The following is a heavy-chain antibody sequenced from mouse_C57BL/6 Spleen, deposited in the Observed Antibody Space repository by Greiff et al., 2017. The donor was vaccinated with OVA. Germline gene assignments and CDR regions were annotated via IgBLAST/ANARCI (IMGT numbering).Heavy chain of an antibody. CDR1: GYTFTSYG. V-gene: IGHV1-81*01. Sequence: QVQLQQSGAELARPGASVKLSCKASGYTFTSYGISWVKQRTGQGLEWIGEIYPRSGNTYYTEKFKGKATLTADKSSSTAYMELRSLTSEDSAVYFCARYYGYDGGGYWGQGTTLTVSS. D-gene: IGHD2-2*01. J-gene: IGHJ2*01. CDR2: IYPRSGNT. CDR3: ARYYGYDGGGY.